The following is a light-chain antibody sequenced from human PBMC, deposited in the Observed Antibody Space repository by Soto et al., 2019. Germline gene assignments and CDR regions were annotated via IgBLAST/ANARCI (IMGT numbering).Light chain of an antibody. CDR1: QDISNY. Sequence: DIQMTQSPSSLSASVGDRVTITCQASQDISNYLSWYQQKPGKAPKLLIYDASDSEKVVLGLFSVSGSVTVFTLTIISLQPEFFATYYCQKYYSLPITFGHGRRL. J-gene: IGKJ5*01. CDR3: QKYYSLPIT. V-gene: IGKV1-33*01. CDR2: DAS.